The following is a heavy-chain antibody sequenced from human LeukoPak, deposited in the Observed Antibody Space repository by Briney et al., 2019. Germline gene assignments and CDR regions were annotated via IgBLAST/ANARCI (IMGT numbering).Heavy chain of an antibody. CDR1: GFTFSTYS. D-gene: IGHD5-18*01. CDR2: ISSSSTYI. CDR3: ARDLSSYGSLYFDY. V-gene: IGHV3-21*01. Sequence: GGSLRLSCAASGFTFSTYSMSWVRQAPGKGLEWVSSISSSSTYIYYSDSLEGRFTISRDTAKNSLYLQMNSLRAEDTAVYYCARDLSSYGSLYFDYWGRGTLVTVSS. J-gene: IGHJ4*02.